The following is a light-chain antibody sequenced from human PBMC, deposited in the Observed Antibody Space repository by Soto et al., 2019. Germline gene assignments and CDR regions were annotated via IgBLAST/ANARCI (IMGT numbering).Light chain of an antibody. CDR2: GAS. V-gene: IGKV3-20*01. CDR1: QSISSF. CDR3: QQYGSSPFT. Sequence: TQSPATLSVSPGERATLSCRASQSISSFLAWYQQKPGQAPRLLIYGASSRATGIPDRFSGSGSGTDFTLTISRLEPEDFAVYYCQQYGSSPFTFGPGTKVDIK. J-gene: IGKJ3*01.